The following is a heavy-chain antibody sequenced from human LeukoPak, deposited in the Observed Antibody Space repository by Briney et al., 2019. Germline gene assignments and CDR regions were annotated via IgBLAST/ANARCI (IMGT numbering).Heavy chain of an antibody. V-gene: IGHV4-59*08. D-gene: IGHD5-18*01. Sequence: SETLSLTCTVSGVSITTYYWGWIRQPPGKGLEWIGYIHHSGKTNHNPSLKSRVTMSVDASKNQFSLKLSSATAADTAVYYCARQDTADWFDPWGQGTLVTVSS. CDR3: ARQDTADWFDP. CDR1: GVSITTYY. J-gene: IGHJ5*02. CDR2: IHHSGKT.